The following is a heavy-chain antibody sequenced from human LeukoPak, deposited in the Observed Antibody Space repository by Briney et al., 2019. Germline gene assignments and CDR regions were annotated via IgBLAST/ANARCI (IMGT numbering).Heavy chain of an antibody. CDR1: GFTFSSYD. V-gene: IGHV3-13*01. CDR3: ARGFGYSSGWNNYYYGMDV. J-gene: IGHJ6*02. CDR2: IGTAGDT. D-gene: IGHD6-19*01. Sequence: GGSLRLSCAASGFTFSSYDMHWVRQATGKGLEWVSAIGTAGDTYYPGSVKRRFTISRENAKNSLYLQMNSLRAGDTAVYYCARGFGYSSGWNNYYYGMDVWGQGTTVTVSS.